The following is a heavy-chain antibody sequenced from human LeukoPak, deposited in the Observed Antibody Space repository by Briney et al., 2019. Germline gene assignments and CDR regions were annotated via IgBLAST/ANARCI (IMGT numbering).Heavy chain of an antibody. V-gene: IGHV1-2*02. J-gene: IGHJ5*01. CDR3: ARENWFDS. CDR2: INPNSGVT. CDR1: GYTFIGYY. Sequence: ASVKVSCKASGYTFIGYYMHWVRQAPGQGLEWMGWINPNSGVTNYAQKFQDRVTMTRDTSISTAYMELSRLTSDDTVVYYCARENWFDSWGQGTLVSVSS.